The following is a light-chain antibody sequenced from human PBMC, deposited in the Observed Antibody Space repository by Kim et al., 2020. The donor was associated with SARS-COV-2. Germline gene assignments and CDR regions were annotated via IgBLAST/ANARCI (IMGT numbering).Light chain of an antibody. CDR1: QSIGTR. J-gene: IGKJ4*01. CDR3: QQSYTTPWLS. CDR2: AAS. V-gene: IGKV1-39*01. Sequence: SIGDRVTIACRASQSIGTRLNWYQQRPGTAPKLLIFAASTLQSGVPSRFSGTGSGTDFALTISSLQPEDFATYYCQQSYTTPWLSFGGGTKVDIK.